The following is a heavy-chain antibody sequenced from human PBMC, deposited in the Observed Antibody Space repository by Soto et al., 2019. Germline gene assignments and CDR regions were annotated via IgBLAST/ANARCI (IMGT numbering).Heavy chain of an antibody. V-gene: IGHV4-59*01. CDR2: IYYSGST. D-gene: IGHD3-22*01. CDR1: GGSISSYY. J-gene: IGHJ4*02. CDR3: ARSLYYYDSSGYYAYYFDY. Sequence: SETLSLTCTVSGGSISSYYWSWIRQPPGKGLEWIGYIYYSGSTNYNPSLKSRVTISVDTSKNQFSLKLSSVTAADTAVYYCARSLYYYDSSGYYAYYFDYWGQGTLVTVSS.